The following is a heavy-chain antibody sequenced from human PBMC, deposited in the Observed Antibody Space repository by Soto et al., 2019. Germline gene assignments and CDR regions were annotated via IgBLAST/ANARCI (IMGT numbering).Heavy chain of an antibody. V-gene: IGHV1-58*01. CDR1: GFTFTSSA. Sequence: GASVKVSCKASGFTFTSSAVQLLLHALVQLLELIGWIVVGSGNTNYAQKFQERVTITRDMSTSTAYMELSSLRSEDTAVYYCAADGYYYGSGGPNWFDPWGQGTLVTVSS. CDR3: AADGYYYGSGGPNWFDP. J-gene: IGHJ5*02. CDR2: IVVGSGNT. D-gene: IGHD3-10*01.